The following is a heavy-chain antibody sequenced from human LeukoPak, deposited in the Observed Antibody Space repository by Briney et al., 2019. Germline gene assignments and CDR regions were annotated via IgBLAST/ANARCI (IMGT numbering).Heavy chain of an antibody. CDR2: IYYSGST. D-gene: IGHD3-3*01. CDR3: ARGSITTGPGALYYFDY. V-gene: IGHV4-39*07. CDR1: GGSISSSSYY. Sequence: SETLSLTCTVSGGSISSSSYYWGWIGQPPGKGLEWIGSIYYSGSTYYNPSPKSRVTISVDTSKNQFSLKLSSVTAADTAVYYCARGSITTGPGALYYFDYWGQGTLVTVSS. J-gene: IGHJ4*02.